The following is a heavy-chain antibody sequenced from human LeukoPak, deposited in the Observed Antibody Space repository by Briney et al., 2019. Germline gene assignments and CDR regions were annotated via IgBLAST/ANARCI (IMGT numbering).Heavy chain of an antibody. CDR1: GYTFTSYY. V-gene: IGHV1-46*01. J-gene: IGHJ4*02. Sequence: ASVKVPCKASGYTFTSYYMHWVRQAPGQGLEWMGIINPSGGSTSYAQKFQGRVTMTRDTSTSTVYMELSSLRSEDTAVYYCAREEGGGEYFDYWGQGTLVTVSS. CDR3: AREEGGGEYFDY. CDR2: INPSGGST. D-gene: IGHD3-10*01.